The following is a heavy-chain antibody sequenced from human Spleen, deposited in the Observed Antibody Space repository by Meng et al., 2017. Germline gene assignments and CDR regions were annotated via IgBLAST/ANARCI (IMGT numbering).Heavy chain of an antibody. CDR3: VRNEGYSFGA. CDR2: ISQGSGRT. V-gene: IGHV4-4*02. CDR1: GDSISSRDW. J-gene: IGHJ5*02. Sequence: QGQLQGAGPGRVKPSGTLSLTCAVSGDSISSRDWWSWVRQPPGKGLEWIGEISQGSGRTNYNPSLKSRVTISLDKSKNQFSLNVNSVTAADTAVYYCVRNEGYSFGAWGQGTLVTVSS. D-gene: IGHD2-21*01.